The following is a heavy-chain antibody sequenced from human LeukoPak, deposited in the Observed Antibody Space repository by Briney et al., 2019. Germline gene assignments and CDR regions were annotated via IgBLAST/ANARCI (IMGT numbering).Heavy chain of an antibody. CDR1: GYTFSDYY. J-gene: IGHJ4*02. CDR3: AAGWVCSGGSCYYYFDY. D-gene: IGHD2-15*01. Sequence: ASVKVSCKASGYTFSDYYMHWVRQAPGQGLEWMGWINPNSGGTTYAQKFQGRVTMTRDSSISTAYMELRRLRSDDTAVYYCAAGWVCSGGSCYYYFDYWGQGTLVTVSS. V-gene: IGHV1-2*02. CDR2: INPNSGGT.